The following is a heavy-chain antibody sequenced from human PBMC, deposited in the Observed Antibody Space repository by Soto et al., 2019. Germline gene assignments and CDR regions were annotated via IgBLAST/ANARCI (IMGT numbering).Heavy chain of an antibody. D-gene: IGHD6-19*01. CDR1: GYTFTSYC. V-gene: IGHV1-18*04. Sequence: ASVKVSCKASGYTFTSYCISWVRQAPGQGLEWMGWISAYNGNTNYAQKLQGRVTMTTDTSTSTAYMELRSLRSDDTAVYYYARDGGVAVAGKDYYGMDVWGQGTTVTVSS. J-gene: IGHJ6*02. CDR2: ISAYNGNT. CDR3: ARDGGVAVAGKDYYGMDV.